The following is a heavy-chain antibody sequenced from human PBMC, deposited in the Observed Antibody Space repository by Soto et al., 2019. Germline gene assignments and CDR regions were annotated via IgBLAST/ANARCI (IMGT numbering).Heavy chain of an antibody. J-gene: IGHJ4*02. D-gene: IGHD3-16*02. V-gene: IGHV4-31*03. CDR3: ARVGVHLGELSLSRVYYFYY. CDR1: GGSISSGGYY. Sequence: QVQLQESGPGLVKPSQTLSLTCTVSGGSISSGGYYCSWIRQHPGQGLEWIGYIYYSGSTYYNPSLKSRVTRSVQTSKNQFSLKLSSVTAADTAVYYCARVGVHLGELSLSRVYYFYYWGQGTLVTVSS. CDR2: IYYSGST.